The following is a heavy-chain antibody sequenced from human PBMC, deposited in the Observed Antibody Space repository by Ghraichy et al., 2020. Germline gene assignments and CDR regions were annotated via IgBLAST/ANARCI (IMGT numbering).Heavy chain of an antibody. CDR1: GGSISSCGYY. J-gene: IGHJ2*01. CDR2: IYYSGST. CDR3: ASDPPPTCFDR. V-gene: IGHV4-31*03. Sequence: SETLSLTCTVSGGSISSCGYYWSWIRQHPGKGLEWIGYIYYSGSTYSNLSLKSRVTISVDTSKNQFSLKLSSVTAADTAVYYCASDPPPTCFDRWGRGTLVTVSS.